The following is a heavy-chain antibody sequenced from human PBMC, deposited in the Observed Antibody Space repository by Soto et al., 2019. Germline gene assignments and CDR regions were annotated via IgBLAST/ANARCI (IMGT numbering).Heavy chain of an antibody. CDR1: GGSISSGNYY. CDR2: ISYSGST. V-gene: IGHV4-30-4*01. Sequence: QVQLQESGPGLVKPSQTLSLTCTGSGGSISSGNYYWSWIRQPPGKGLEWIGFISYSGSTHYSTSLKSRLTISVDTSKSQFSLNLSFVTAADTAVYYCATMGTPATGLYFFDYWGQGSLVTVSS. CDR3: ATMGTPATGLYFFDY. J-gene: IGHJ4*02. D-gene: IGHD2-15*01.